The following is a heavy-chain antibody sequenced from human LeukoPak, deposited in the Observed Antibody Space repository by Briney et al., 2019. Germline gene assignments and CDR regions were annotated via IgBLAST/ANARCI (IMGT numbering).Heavy chain of an antibody. Sequence: ASVKVSCKASGGTFSSYAISWVRQAPGQGLEWMGRIIPILGIANYAQKFQGRVTITADKSTSTAYMELSSLRSEDTAVYYCARGTSGIPLWFIAWGQGTMVTVSS. D-gene: IGHD5-18*01. J-gene: IGHJ3*01. V-gene: IGHV1-69*04. CDR3: ARGTSGIPLWFIA. CDR1: GGTFSSYA. CDR2: IIPILGIA.